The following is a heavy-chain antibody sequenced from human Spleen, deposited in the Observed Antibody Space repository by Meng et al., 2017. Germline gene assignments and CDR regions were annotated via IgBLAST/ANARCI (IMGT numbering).Heavy chain of an antibody. D-gene: IGHD3-9*01. CDR3: ARGGARYDILTGYYSAYFDY. CDR1: GGSCSGYY. V-gene: IGHV4-34*01. Sequence: VALRQWGGGLLKPSETLALTCAVYGGSCSGYYGSLIRQPPGKGLEWIGEINHSGSTNYNPSLKSRVTISVDTSKNQFSLKLSSVTAADTAVYYCARGGARYDILTGYYSAYFDYWGQGTLVTVSS. CDR2: INHSGST. J-gene: IGHJ4*02.